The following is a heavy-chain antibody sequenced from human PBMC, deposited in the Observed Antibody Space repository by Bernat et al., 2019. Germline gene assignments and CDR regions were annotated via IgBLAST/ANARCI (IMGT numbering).Heavy chain of an antibody. CDR3: ARRRTSDWDFDY. CDR1: GNSFTSYW. CDR2: IYAGDSDT. D-gene: IGHD6-19*01. J-gene: IGHJ4*02. V-gene: IGHV5-51*01. Sequence: EVQLVQSGAEVKKPGESLKISCKCSGNSFTSYWIAWVRQMPGKGLEWMGIIYAGDSDTRYSPSFQGQVTISADKSISTAYLQWNSLKASDTAVYYCARRRTSDWDFDYWGQGTLVTVS.